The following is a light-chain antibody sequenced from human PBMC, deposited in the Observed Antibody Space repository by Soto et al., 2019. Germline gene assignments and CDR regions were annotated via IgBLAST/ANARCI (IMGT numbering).Light chain of an antibody. CDR2: GAS. Sequence: IQLTQSPSSLSATMGDRVTITCRASQGIIYYLAWNQQNPGKAPKLLIYGASTLQGGVPSRFSGSGSGTDFTLTVSSLQPEDLATYYCQQLFTYPPTFGPGTKVDTK. CDR1: QGIIYY. CDR3: QQLFTYPPT. V-gene: IGKV1-9*01. J-gene: IGKJ3*01.